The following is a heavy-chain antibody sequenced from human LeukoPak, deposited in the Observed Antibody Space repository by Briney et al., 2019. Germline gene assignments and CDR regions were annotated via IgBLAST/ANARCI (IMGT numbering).Heavy chain of an antibody. CDR1: EFTISNYW. J-gene: IGHJ5*02. V-gene: IGHV3-74*03. D-gene: IGHD5-12*01. CDR3: APQQTYSPYNWFDP. Sequence: GGSLRLSCVGSEFTISNYWMHWVRQAPGTGLVWVSRIHPDGSITTYADSVKGRFTISRDNAKNTLYLQMNSLRAEDTAVYYCAPQQTYSPYNWFDPWGQGTLVTVSS. CDR2: IHPDGSIT.